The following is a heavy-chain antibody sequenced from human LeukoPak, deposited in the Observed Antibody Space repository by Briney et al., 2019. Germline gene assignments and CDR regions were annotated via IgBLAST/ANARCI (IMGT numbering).Heavy chain of an antibody. D-gene: IGHD3-16*01. J-gene: IGHJ4*02. V-gene: IGHV3-53*01. CDR3: ARDHRIGGS. Sequence: GGSLRLSCAASGFTVSSNYMSWVRQAPGRGLQWVSVIYSDGSTFYADSVKGRFTISRDSSKNTLYLQMNSLRAEDTAVYYCARDHRIGGSWGQGTLVTVSS. CDR1: GFTVSSNY. CDR2: IYSDGST.